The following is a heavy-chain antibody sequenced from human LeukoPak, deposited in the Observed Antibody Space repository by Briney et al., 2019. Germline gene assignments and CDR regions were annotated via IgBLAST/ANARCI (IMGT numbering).Heavy chain of an antibody. CDR3: AKDRSYYGSGSYYLEDY. D-gene: IGHD3-10*01. J-gene: IGHJ4*02. CDR2: ISGSGGST. V-gene: IGHV3-23*01. CDR1: GFTFSSYA. Sequence: GGTLRLSCAASGFTFSSYAMSWVRQAPGKGLGWVSAISGSGGSTYYADSVKGRFTISRDNSKNTLYLQMNSLRAEDTAVYYCAKDRSYYGSGSYYLEDYWGQGTLVTVSS.